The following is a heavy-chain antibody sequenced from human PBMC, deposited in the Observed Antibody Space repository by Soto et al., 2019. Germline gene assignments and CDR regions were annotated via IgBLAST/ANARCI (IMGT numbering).Heavy chain of an antibody. D-gene: IGHD2-2*01. V-gene: IGHV1-3*01. CDR3: ARVPLVPAAMRCGGGCFDP. J-gene: IGHJ5*02. CDR2: INAGNGNT. Sequence: QVQLVQSGAEVKKPGASVKVSCKASGYTFTSYAMHWVRQAPGQRLEWMGGINAGNGNTKHSQKFQGRVTITGDTSARTAYMELSSLRSEDTAVYYCARVPLVPAAMRCGGGCFDPWGQGPLVTVSS. CDR1: GYTFTSYA.